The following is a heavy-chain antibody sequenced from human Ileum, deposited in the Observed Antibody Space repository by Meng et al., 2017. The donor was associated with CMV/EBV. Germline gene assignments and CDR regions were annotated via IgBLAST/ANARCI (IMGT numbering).Heavy chain of an antibody. Sequence: ASGFTFSGAWMTWVRQSPGKGLEWVGRIKSKVDGGTTDYAASVKDRFSMSRDDSRNTLYLQMDSLKTEDTAVYYCSTGYRSPFWDKKWGQGTLVTVSS. CDR2: IKSKVDGGTT. J-gene: IGHJ4*02. CDR3: STGYRSPFWDKK. CDR1: GFTFSGAW. D-gene: IGHD3-3*02. V-gene: IGHV3-15*07.